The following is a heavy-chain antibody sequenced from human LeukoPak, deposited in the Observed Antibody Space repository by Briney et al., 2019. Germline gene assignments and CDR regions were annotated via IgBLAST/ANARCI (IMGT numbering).Heavy chain of an antibody. J-gene: IGHJ4*02. V-gene: IGHV3-66*01. Sequence: GSLRLSCAASGFTVSSNYMSWVRQAPGKGLEWASVIYSGGSTYYADSVKGRFTISRDNSKNTLYLQMNSLRAEDTAVYYCARGPDSSGWYYFDYWGQGTLVTVSS. D-gene: IGHD6-19*01. CDR1: GFTVSSNY. CDR2: IYSGGST. CDR3: ARGPDSSGWYYFDY.